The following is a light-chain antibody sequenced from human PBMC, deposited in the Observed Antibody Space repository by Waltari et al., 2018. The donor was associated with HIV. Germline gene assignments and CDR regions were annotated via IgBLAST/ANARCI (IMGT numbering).Light chain of an antibody. CDR3: AAWDDSLNGPGVV. Sequence: QSVLTQPPSASGTPGQRVTISCSGSSSNIGSNTVNWYQQLPGTAPKLLIYINNQRPSGFPDRFSGSKSGTSASLAISGLQSEDEADYYCAAWDDSLNGPGVVFGGGTKLTVL. CDR2: INN. J-gene: IGLJ2*01. CDR1: SSNIGSNT. V-gene: IGLV1-44*01.